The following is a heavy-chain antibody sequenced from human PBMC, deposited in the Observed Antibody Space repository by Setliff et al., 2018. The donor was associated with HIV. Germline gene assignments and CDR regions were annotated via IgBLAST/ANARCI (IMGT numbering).Heavy chain of an antibody. CDR2: IRYDGSNK. Sequence: GGSLRLSCAASGFTFSTYGMHWVRQAPGKGLERVAFIRYDGSNKYCADSVKGRFTISRDNSKNTLHLQMNSLRAEDTALYYCAKDMEYDTSVYYHWYFDLWGRGTLVTVSS. J-gene: IGHJ2*01. D-gene: IGHD3-22*01. CDR3: AKDMEYDTSVYYHWYFDL. V-gene: IGHV3-30*02. CDR1: GFTFSTYG.